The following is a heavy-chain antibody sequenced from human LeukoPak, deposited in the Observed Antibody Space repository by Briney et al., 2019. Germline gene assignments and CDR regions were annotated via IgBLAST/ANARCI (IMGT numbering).Heavy chain of an antibody. D-gene: IGHD2-21*02. Sequence: GGSLRLSCAASGFSFSNYAMHWVRQVPGKGPEWVAVLSSDGSNKYYADSVKGRFTISRDNSKNTLYLQMSSLRAEDTAVYFCARGWRAYCGGDCPIDYWGQGTLVTVSS. CDR2: LSSDGSNK. V-gene: IGHV3-30-3*01. CDR1: GFSFSNYA. CDR3: ARGWRAYCGGDCPIDY. J-gene: IGHJ4*02.